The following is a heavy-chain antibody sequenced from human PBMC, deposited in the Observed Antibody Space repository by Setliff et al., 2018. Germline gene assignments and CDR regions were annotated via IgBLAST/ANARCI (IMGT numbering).Heavy chain of an antibody. V-gene: IGHV1-8*02. CDR3: ARSKVEAAMVKHNWFDP. CDR1: GYTFTNYD. J-gene: IGHJ5*02. Sequence: GASVKVSCKTSGYTFTNYDINCVRQATGQGLEWMGWMNPNSGNTGYAQNFQGRVSMTRNTSISTAYMELNSLTSEDTAVYYCARSKVEAAMVKHNWFDPWGQGTLVTVSS. CDR2: MNPNSGNT. D-gene: IGHD5-18*01.